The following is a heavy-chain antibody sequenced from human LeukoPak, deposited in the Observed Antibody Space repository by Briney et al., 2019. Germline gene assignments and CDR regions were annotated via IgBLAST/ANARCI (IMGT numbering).Heavy chain of an antibody. J-gene: IGHJ4*02. CDR1: AVSFSSGSYY. CDR2: IYTSGST. CDR3: ASLDSSGFVDDY. D-gene: IGHD3-22*01. Sequence: SQTLSLTCTVSAVSFSSGSYYWSWIRQPAGKGLEWIGRIYTSGSTNYNPSLKSRVTISVHTSKNQFSLKLNSVTAADTAVYYCASLDSSGFVDDYWGQGTLVTVSS. V-gene: IGHV4-61*02.